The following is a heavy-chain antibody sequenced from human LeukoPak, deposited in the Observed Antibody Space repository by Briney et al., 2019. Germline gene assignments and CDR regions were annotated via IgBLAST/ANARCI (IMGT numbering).Heavy chain of an antibody. Sequence: GASVKVSCKASGYTFTSYDINWVRQATGQGLEWMGWMNPNSGNTGYAQKFQGRVTMTRNTSLSTAYMELRSQRSDDTAVYYCARDRPSGWYGDYYYGMDVWGQGTTVTISS. CDR3: ARDRPSGWYGDYYYGMDV. V-gene: IGHV1-8*01. CDR1: GYTFTSYD. D-gene: IGHD6-19*01. CDR2: MNPNSGNT. J-gene: IGHJ6*02.